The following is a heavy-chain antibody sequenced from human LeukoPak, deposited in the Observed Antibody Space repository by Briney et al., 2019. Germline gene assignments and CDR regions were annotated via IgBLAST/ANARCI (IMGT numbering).Heavy chain of an antibody. D-gene: IGHD6-19*01. CDR3: ARVGKNGWDFDH. CDR1: GFTVSSNY. V-gene: IGHV3-53*01. CDR2: IHAGGTT. Sequence: GGSLRLSCAVSGFTVSSNYMNWVRQAPGKGLEWVSVIHAGGTTFYADSVKGRFTISRDNSKNTLYLQMNSLRAEDTAVYYCARVGKNGWDFDHWGQGTLVTVSS. J-gene: IGHJ4*02.